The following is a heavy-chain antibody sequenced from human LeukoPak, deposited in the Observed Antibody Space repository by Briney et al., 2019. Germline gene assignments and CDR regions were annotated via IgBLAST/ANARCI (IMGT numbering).Heavy chain of an antibody. CDR3: PRKYDSSGYYDH. CDR2: ISGGGDIA. J-gene: IGHJ4*02. D-gene: IGHD3-22*01. CDR1: GFSFSDYA. Sequence: GGSLRLSCVASGFSFSDYAMSWVRQAPGKGLEWVSAISGGGDIAYYADSVKGRFTISRDNSKSTLYLQMSSLRAEDTAVYYCPRKYDSSGYYDHWGQGILVSVSS. V-gene: IGHV3-23*01.